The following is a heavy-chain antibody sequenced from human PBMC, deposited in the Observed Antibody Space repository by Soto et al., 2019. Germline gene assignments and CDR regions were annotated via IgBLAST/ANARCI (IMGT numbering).Heavy chain of an antibody. CDR3: ARDQDLGYSGYDR. Sequence: PGGSLRLSCAASGFPFSRYSMNWVRQAPGKGLEWVSYISSSSSTIYYADSVKGRFTISRDNAKNSLYLQMNSLRAEDTAVYYCARDQDLGYSGYDRWGQGTLVTVSS. J-gene: IGHJ4*02. CDR1: GFPFSRYS. V-gene: IGHV3-48*01. CDR2: ISSSSSTI. D-gene: IGHD5-12*01.